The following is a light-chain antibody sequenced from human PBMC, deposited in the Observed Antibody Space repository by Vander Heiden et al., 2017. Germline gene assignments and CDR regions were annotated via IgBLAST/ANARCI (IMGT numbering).Light chain of an antibody. V-gene: IGKV1-39*01. CDR2: SAS. CDR1: RSIITY. J-gene: IGKJ1*01. Sequence: DVQMPQSPSSLSASLGDRVTITCRASRSIITYLSWYQQRPGRAPKLLIYSASTLQSGVPSRFSGSGSGAEFTLTITSLQPEDFATYYCQQSHSLPRTFGQGTKVDI. CDR3: QQSHSLPRT.